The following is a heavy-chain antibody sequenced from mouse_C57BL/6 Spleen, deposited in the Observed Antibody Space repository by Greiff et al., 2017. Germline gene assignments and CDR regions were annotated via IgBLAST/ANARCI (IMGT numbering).Heavy chain of an antibody. CDR2: IDPSDSYT. CDR1: GYTFTSYW. D-gene: IGHD1-1*01. J-gene: IGHJ4*01. Sequence: VQLQQSGAELVMPGASVKLSCKASGYTFTSYWMHWVKQRPGQGLEWIGEIDPSDSYTNYNQKFKGKSTLTVDKSSSTAYMQLSSLTSEDSAVYYCARYPSYYYGSSYAMDYWGQGTSVTVSS. V-gene: IGHV1-69*01. CDR3: ARYPSYYYGSSYAMDY.